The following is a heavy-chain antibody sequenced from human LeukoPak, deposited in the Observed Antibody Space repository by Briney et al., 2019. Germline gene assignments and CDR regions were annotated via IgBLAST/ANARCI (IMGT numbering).Heavy chain of an antibody. CDR3: ARAVGGDGSGSL. CDR2: IYYRVTS. J-gene: IGHJ4*02. V-gene: IGHV4-59*01. D-gene: IGHD3-10*01. Sequence: SETLSLTCTVSGDSISTYYWSWIRQPPGEGLEWIGYIYYRVTSAYNPSLKSRVTLSVDMSTRQSSLKLSSVTAADTAVYYCARAVGGDGSGSLWGPGTLVTVSS. CDR1: GDSISTYY.